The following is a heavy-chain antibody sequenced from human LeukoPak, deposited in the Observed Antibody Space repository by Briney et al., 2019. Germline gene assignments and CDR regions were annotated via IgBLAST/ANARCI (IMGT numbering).Heavy chain of an antibody. CDR1: GFTFSRYS. J-gene: IGHJ3*01. Sequence: QPGGSLRLSCAASGFTFSRYSMSWVRQAPGKGLEWVSAIRGSGDSTYYAESVKGRFTISRDTSKNALYLQMNSLRAEDTAVYYCARERTFDVWGQGTMVTVSS. CDR3: ARERTFDV. CDR2: IRGSGDST. V-gene: IGHV3-23*01.